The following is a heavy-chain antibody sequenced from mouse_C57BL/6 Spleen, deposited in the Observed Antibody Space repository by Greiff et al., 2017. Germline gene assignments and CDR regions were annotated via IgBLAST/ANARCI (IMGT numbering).Heavy chain of an antibody. Sequence: QVQLQQPGAELVMPGASVKLSCKASGYTFTSYWMHWVKQRPGQGLEWIGEIDPSDGYTNYNQKFKGKSTLTVDKSSSTAYMQLSSLTSEDSAVYYWDRGINTTVVATGFDYWGQGTTLTVSS. J-gene: IGHJ2*01. CDR1: GYTFTSYW. V-gene: IGHV1-69*01. CDR3: DRGINTTVVATGFDY. D-gene: IGHD1-1*01. CDR2: IDPSDGYT.